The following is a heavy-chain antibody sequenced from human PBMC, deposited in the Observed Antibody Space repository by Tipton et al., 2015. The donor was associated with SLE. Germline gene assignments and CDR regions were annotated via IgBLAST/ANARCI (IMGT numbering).Heavy chain of an antibody. CDR1: GYPFIGYY. Sequence: QLVQSGADVKKPGASVKVSCKASGYPFIGYYMHWVRQAPGQGLEWMGRINPNSGGTNYAQKFQGRVTMTRDTSISTAYMELSRLRSDDTAVYYCARDGGHYDFWSGPEGYWGQGTLVTVSS. V-gene: IGHV1-2*06. CDR2: INPNSGGT. D-gene: IGHD3-3*01. CDR3: ARDGGHYDFWSGPEGY. J-gene: IGHJ4*02.